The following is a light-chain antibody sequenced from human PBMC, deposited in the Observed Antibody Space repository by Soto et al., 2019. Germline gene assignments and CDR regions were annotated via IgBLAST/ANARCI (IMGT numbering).Light chain of an antibody. V-gene: IGKV1-39*01. CDR2: GSI. Sequence: DIQMTQSPDSLAASVGDGVTISCRASQGISGFLNWYQQKPGKAPTLLIYGSITLQSGVPSRFSGAGSGTDFTLTITSLQPEDFATYYCQQSHSIPHTFGQGTKVEIK. CDR3: QQSHSIPHT. CDR1: QGISGF. J-gene: IGKJ2*01.